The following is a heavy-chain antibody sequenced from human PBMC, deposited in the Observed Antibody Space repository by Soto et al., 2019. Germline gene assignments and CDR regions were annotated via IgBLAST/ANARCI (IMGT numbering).Heavy chain of an antibody. CDR3: AKDLLAPGRGYGMDV. CDR1: GFTFSSYG. V-gene: IGHV3-30*18. Sequence: QVQLVESGGGVVQPGRSLRLSCAASGFTFSSYGMHWVRQAPGKGLEWVAVISYDGSNKYYADSVKGRFTISRDNSKSAPYQQMNCLRAEYTAVYYWAKDLLAPGRGYGMDVWGQGTTVTVSS. J-gene: IGHJ6*02. CDR2: ISYDGSNK.